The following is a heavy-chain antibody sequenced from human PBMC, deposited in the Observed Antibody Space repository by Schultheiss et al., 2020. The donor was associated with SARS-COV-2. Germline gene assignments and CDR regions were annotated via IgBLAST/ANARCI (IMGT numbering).Heavy chain of an antibody. V-gene: IGHV4-4*07. Sequence: SETLSLTCTVSGGSISSYYWSWIRQPAGKGLEWIGSIYYSGSTYYNPSLKSRVTISVDTSKNQFSLKLSSVTAADTAVYYCAREGTALYYYYYMDVWGKGTTVTVSS. CDR3: AREGTALYYYYYMDV. CDR2: IYYSGST. CDR1: GGSISSYY. J-gene: IGHJ6*03. D-gene: IGHD2-21*02.